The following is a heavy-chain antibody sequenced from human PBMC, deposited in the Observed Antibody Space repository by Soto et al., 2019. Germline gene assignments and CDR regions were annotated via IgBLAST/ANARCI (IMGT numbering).Heavy chain of an antibody. D-gene: IGHD2-15*01. V-gene: IGHV4-59*01. J-gene: IGHJ6*02. CDR1: GGSISSYY. CDR2: IYYSGST. Sequence: PSETLSLTCTVSGGSISSYYWSWIRQPPGKGLEWIGYIYYSGSTNYNPSLKSRVTISVDTSKNQFSLKLSSVTAADTAVYYCARDGYCSGGSCLLVTPSYYGMDVWGQGTTVTVSS. CDR3: ARDGYCSGGSCLLVTPSYYGMDV.